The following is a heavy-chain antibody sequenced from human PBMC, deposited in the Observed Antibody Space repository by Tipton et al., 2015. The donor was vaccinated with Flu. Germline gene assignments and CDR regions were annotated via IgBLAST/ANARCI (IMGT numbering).Heavy chain of an antibody. D-gene: IGHD3-22*01. V-gene: IGHV4-39*07. CDR3: ARGTIYYDSRGFEYYRFGP. J-gene: IGHJ5*02. Sequence: TLSLTCTVSGGSISSSSYYWGWIRQPPGKGLEWIGSIYYSGSTYYNPSLKSRVTISVDTSKNQFSLKLSSVTAADTAVYYCARGTIYYDSRGFEYYRFGPWGQGSLVSVSS. CDR2: IYYSGST. CDR1: GGSISSSSYY.